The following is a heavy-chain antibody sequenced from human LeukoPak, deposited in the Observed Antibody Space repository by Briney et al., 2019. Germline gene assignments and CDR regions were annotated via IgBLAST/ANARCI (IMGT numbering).Heavy chain of an antibody. J-gene: IGHJ4*02. CDR3: ARAPLLWFGELLSYFDY. CDR1: GGSISSGGYS. Sequence: DPSQTLSLTCAVSGGSISSGGYSWSWIRQPPGKGPEWIGYIYHSGSTYYNPSLKSRVTISVDRSKNRFSLKLSSVTAADTAVYYCARAPLLWFGELLSYFDYWGQGTLVTVSS. D-gene: IGHD3-10*01. CDR2: IYHSGST. V-gene: IGHV4-30-2*01.